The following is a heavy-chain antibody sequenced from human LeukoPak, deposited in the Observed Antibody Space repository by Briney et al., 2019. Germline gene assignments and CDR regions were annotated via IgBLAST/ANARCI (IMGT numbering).Heavy chain of an antibody. D-gene: IGHD4-17*01. CDR3: AREEPGDYGDYAPGY. J-gene: IGHJ4*02. CDR1: GYTFTSYG. V-gene: IGHV1-18*01. CDR2: ISAYNGNT. Sequence: GASVKVSCKASGYTFTSYGISWVRQAPGQGLEWMGWISAYNGNTNYAQKLQGRVTMTTDTSTSTAYMELRSLRSDDTAVYYCAREEPGDYGDYAPGYWGQGTLVTVSS.